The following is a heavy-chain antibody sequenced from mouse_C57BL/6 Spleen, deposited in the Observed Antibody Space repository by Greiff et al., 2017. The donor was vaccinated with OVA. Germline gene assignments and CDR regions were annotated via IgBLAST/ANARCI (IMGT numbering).Heavy chain of an antibody. J-gene: IGHJ4*01. V-gene: IGHV14-4*01. CDR1: GFNIKDDY. Sequence: VQLQQSGAELVRPGASVKLSCTASGFNIKDDYMHWVKQRPEQGLEWIGWIDPENGDTEYASKFQGKATITADTSSNTAYLQLSSLTSEDTAVYYCTTGNYGNPMDYWGQGTSVTVSS. D-gene: IGHD2-1*01. CDR3: TTGNYGNPMDY. CDR2: IDPENGDT.